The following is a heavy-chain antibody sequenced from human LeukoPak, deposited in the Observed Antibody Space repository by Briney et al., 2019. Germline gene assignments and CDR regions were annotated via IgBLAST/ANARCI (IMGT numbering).Heavy chain of an antibody. CDR1: GYTFTSYG. CDR2: ISAYNGNT. J-gene: IGHJ6*03. D-gene: IGHD1-26*01. CDR3: ARTPAPGSGSYYYYYYMDV. Sequence: ASVKVSCKASGYTFTSYGISWVRQAPGQGLEWMGWISAYNGNTNYAQKLQGRVTMTTDTSTSTAYMELRSLRSDDTAVYYCARTPAPGSGSYYYYYYMDVWGKGTTVTVSS. V-gene: IGHV1-18*01.